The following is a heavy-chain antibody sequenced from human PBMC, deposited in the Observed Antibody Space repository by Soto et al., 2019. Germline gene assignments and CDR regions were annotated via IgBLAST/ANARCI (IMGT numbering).Heavy chain of an antibody. CDR2: IWYDGSNK. J-gene: IGHJ6*03. Sequence: GGSLRLSCAASGFTFSSYGMHWVRQAPGKGLEWVAVIWYDGSNKYYSDSVKGRFTISRDNSKNTLYLQMNSLRAEDTAVYYCARDAVPAAIDSSSWWGYYYYYMDVWGKGTTVTVSS. D-gene: IGHD2-2*01. CDR3: ARDAVPAAIDSSSWWGYYYYYMDV. V-gene: IGHV3-33*01. CDR1: GFTFSSYG.